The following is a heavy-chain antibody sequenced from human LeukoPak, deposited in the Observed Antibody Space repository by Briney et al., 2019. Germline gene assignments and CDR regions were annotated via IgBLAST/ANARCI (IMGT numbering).Heavy chain of an antibody. CDR2: IYYSGST. J-gene: IGHJ3*01. V-gene: IGHV4-38-2*02. Sequence: PSETLSLTCTVSGYSISSGYYWSWIRQPPGKGLEWIGYIYYSGSTNYNPSLKSRVTISVDTSKNQFSLKLSSVTAADTAVYYCARKWDLWGQGTMVTVSS. D-gene: IGHD1-26*01. CDR3: ARKWDL. CDR1: GYSISSGYY.